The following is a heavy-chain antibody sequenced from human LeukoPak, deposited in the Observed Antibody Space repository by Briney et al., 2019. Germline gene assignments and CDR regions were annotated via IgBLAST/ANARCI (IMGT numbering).Heavy chain of an antibody. CDR1: GGSISSSSYY. D-gene: IGHD6-13*01. J-gene: IGHJ6*02. CDR2: IYYSGST. Sequence: SETLSLTCTVSGGSISSSSYYWGWIRQPPGKGLEWIGSIYYSGSTFYNPSLKSRVTISVDTSKNQFSLKLSSVTAADTAVYYCARIAAAGGGMDVWGQGTTVTVSS. V-gene: IGHV4-39*01. CDR3: ARIAAAGGGMDV.